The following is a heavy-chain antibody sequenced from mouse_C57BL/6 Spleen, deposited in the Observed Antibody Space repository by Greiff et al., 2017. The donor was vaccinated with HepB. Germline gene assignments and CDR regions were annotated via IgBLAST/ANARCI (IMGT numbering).Heavy chain of an antibody. Sequence: EVNVVESGGGLVQPKGSLKLSCAASGFSFNTYAMNWVRQAPGKGLEWVARIRSKSNNYATYYADSVKDRFTISRDDSESMLYLQMNNLKTEDTAMYYCVRHEDYEGYFDVWGTGTTVTVSS. D-gene: IGHD2-4*01. J-gene: IGHJ1*03. V-gene: IGHV10-1*01. CDR1: GFSFNTYA. CDR2: IRSKSNNYAT. CDR3: VRHEDYEGYFDV.